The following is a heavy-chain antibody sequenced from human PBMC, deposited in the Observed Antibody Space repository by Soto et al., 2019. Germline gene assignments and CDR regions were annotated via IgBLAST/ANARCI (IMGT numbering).Heavy chain of an antibody. J-gene: IGHJ4*02. CDR3: GRGRSGQIVVFY. D-gene: IGHD5-12*01. Sequence: ASVKVSCKASGYTFTGHYIHWVRQAPEQGPEWMGEIGPESGATRYAQKFQGRVTMTRDMSITTVYMELNNLSPDDTAVYYCGRGRSGQIVVFYWGQGTPFTVSS. V-gene: IGHV1-2*02. CDR2: IGPESGAT. CDR1: GYTFTGHY.